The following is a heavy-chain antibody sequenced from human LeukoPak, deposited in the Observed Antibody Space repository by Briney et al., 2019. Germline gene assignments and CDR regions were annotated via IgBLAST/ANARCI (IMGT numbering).Heavy chain of an antibody. CDR3: ASLESVVRGVTPPPDY. CDR2: IIPIFGTA. V-gene: IGHV1-69*01. J-gene: IGHJ4*02. D-gene: IGHD3-10*01. Sequence: GSSVMVSCKASGGTFSSYAISWVRQAPGQGLEWMGGIIPIFGTANYAQKFQGRVTITADESTSTAYMELSSLRSEDTAVYYCASLESVVRGVTPPPDYWGQGTLVTVSS. CDR1: GGTFSSYA.